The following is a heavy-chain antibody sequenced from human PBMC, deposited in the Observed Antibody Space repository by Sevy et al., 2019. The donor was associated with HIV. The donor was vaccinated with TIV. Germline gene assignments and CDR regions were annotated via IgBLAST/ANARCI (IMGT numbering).Heavy chain of an antibody. D-gene: IGHD2-21*02. CDR3: ARVGVSYCTDDCYHRFDY. J-gene: IGHJ4*02. CDR1: GFTFSSYA. CDR2: ISYDGSKK. Sequence: GGSPRLSCAASGFTFSSYALLWVRHAPGKGLEWVSLISYDGSKKYYSDSVKGRFAISRDESKTTLFLQMNSLRSEDTAIYYCARVGVSYCTDDCYHRFDYWGRGTLVTVSS. V-gene: IGHV3-30*09.